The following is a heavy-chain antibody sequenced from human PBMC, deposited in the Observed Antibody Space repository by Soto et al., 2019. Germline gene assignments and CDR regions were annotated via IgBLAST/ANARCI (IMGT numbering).Heavy chain of an antibody. D-gene: IGHD6-19*01. V-gene: IGHV3-30*18. J-gene: IGHJ4*02. CDR2: TSYDGSSG. CDR3: EKSPPAVAGYFDY. Sequence: QVQLVESGGGVVQPGRSLRLSCAASGFTFSSSGMHWVRQAPGKGLEWVAVTSYDGSSGYYADSVRGRFTISRDNSKNTLYLQMTSLRSEDTAVYYCEKSPPAVAGYFDYWGQGTLVTVSS. CDR1: GFTFSSSG.